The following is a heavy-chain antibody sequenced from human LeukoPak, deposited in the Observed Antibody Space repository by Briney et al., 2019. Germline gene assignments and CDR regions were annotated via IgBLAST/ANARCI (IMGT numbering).Heavy chain of an antibody. CDR3: AREDITIFGGALG. Sequence: KPGGSLRLSCAASGFTFSSYSMNWVRQAPGEGLEWVSSISSSSSYIYYADSVKGRFTISRDNAKNSLYLQMNSLRAEDTAVYYRAREDITIFGGALGWGQGTLVTVSS. CDR1: GFTFSSYS. V-gene: IGHV3-21*01. CDR2: ISSSSSYI. J-gene: IGHJ4*02. D-gene: IGHD3-3*01.